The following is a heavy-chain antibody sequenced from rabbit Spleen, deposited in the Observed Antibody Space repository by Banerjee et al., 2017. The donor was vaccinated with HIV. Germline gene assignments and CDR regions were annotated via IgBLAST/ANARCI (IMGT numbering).Heavy chain of an antibody. Sequence: QQQLEESGGGLVKPGGTLTLTCKASGIDFSSYYYMCWVRQPPGKGLEWIACIAVGSGGFTYSANWAKGRFTISKTSSTTVTLQMTSLTAADTATYFCARDTSSSFSSYGMDLWGPGTLVTVS. CDR3: ARDTSSSFSSYGMDL. CDR1: GIDFSSYYY. CDR2: IAVGSGGFT. J-gene: IGHJ6*01. V-gene: IGHV1S45*01. D-gene: IGHD1-1*01.